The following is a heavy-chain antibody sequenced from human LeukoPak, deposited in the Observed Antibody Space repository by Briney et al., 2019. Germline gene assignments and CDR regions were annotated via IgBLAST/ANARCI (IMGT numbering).Heavy chain of an antibody. CDR2: MNPNSGNT. D-gene: IGHD6-19*01. V-gene: IGHV1-8*03. Sequence: ASVKVSCKASGYTFTSYDINWVRQASGQGLEWMGWMNPNSGNTGYAQKFQGRVTITRNTSISTADMELSSLRSEDTAVYYCARGQSSGWQDFDYWGQGTLVTVSS. J-gene: IGHJ4*02. CDR3: ARGQSSGWQDFDY. CDR1: GYTFTSYD.